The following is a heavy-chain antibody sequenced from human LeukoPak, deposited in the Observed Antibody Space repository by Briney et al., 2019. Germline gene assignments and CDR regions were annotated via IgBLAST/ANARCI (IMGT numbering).Heavy chain of an antibody. CDR2: IDPKNGDT. J-gene: IGHJ4*02. CDR1: GYPFSGYY. V-gene: IGHV1-2*02. Sequence: RASVKVSCKTSGYPFSGYYIHWIRQASGQGLESMGWIDPKNGDTKYAQRSQGRLTISMDTSIDTVYMELSSLRYDDTAVYYCASLSALWGQGTLVTVSS. CDR3: ASLSAL.